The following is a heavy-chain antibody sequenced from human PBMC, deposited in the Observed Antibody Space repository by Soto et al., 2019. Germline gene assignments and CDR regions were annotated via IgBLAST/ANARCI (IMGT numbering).Heavy chain of an antibody. CDR3: AKDLVVTHSALDAFDI. Sequence: PGESLKISCAASGFTFSSYAISWVRQAPGKGLEWVSAISGSGGSTYYADSVKGRFTISRDNSKNTLYLQMNSLRAEDTAVYYCAKDLVVTHSALDAFDIWGQGTVVTVSS. J-gene: IGHJ3*02. CDR2: ISGSGGST. CDR1: GFTFSSYA. V-gene: IGHV3-23*01. D-gene: IGHD2-15*01.